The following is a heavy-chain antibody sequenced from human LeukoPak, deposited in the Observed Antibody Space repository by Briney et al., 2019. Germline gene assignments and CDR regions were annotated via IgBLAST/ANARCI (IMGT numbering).Heavy chain of an antibody. V-gene: IGHV4-30-4*08. Sequence: KASETLSLTCTVSGGSISSSSYYWGWIRQPPGKGLEWIGYIYYSGSTYYNPSLKSRVTISVDTSKNQFSLKLSSVTAADTAVYYCARERTLLYYFDYWGQGTLVTVSS. J-gene: IGHJ4*02. CDR1: GGSISSSSYY. CDR2: IYYSGST. D-gene: IGHD3/OR15-3a*01. CDR3: ARERTLLYYFDY.